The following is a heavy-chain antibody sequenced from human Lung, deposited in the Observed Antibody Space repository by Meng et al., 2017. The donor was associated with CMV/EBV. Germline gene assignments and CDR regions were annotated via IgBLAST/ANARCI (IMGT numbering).Heavy chain of an antibody. CDR1: GFTVSSNY. Sequence: GESXKISCAASGFTVSSNYMGWVRQAPGKGLEWVSVIYSGGSTYYADSVKGRFTISRDNSKNTLYLQMNSLRAEDTAVYYCAQGPPFDYWGQGTLVTVSS. CDR2: IYSGGST. CDR3: AQGPPFDY. J-gene: IGHJ4*02. V-gene: IGHV3-66*02.